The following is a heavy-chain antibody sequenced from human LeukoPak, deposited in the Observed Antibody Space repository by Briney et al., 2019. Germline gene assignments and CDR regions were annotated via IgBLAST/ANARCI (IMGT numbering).Heavy chain of an antibody. D-gene: IGHD3-16*01. J-gene: IGHJ5*02. CDR1: GGSIRTYY. Sequence: SETLSLPCTVSGGSIRTYYWTWIRQPPGKGLEWIGHVYYCGSTNYNPSLKSRVTISVDTSKNQFSLNLNSVPAADTAMYYCEGNLSVPGPGWFDPWGQGTLVTVSS. V-gene: IGHV4-59*01. CDR3: EGNLSVPGPGWFDP. CDR2: VYYCGST.